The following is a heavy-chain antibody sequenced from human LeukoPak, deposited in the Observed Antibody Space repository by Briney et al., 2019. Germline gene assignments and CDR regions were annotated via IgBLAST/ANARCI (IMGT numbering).Heavy chain of an antibody. D-gene: IGHD6-19*01. CDR3: ARHSGSSGWPFYFDY. V-gene: IGHV4-30-2*01. CDR1: GGSISSGGYS. CDR2: IHHSGST. Sequence: SETLSLTCAVSGGSISSGGYSWSWIRQPPGKGLEWIGYIHHSGSTYYNPSLKSRVTISVDRSKNQFSLKLSSVTAADTAVYYCARHSGSSGWPFYFDYWGQGTLVTVSS. J-gene: IGHJ4*02.